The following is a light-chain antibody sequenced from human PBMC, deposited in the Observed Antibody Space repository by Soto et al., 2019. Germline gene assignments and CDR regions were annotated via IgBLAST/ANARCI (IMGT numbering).Light chain of an antibody. CDR1: RTNIGSNY. Sequence: QSALTQPPSVSGTPGQRVIISCSGTRTNIGSNYVYWYQQRPGTAPKLLIYENVQRPSGVPDRVSGSKSGTSASLTIRGLRSEDEADYYCAAWDDRMSGPFYAFGSGTKLTVL. J-gene: IGLJ1*01. CDR3: AAWDDRMSGPFYA. V-gene: IGLV1-47*01. CDR2: ENV.